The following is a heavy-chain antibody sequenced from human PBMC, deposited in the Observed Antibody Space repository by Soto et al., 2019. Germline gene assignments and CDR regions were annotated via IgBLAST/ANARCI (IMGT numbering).Heavy chain of an antibody. J-gene: IGHJ4*02. CDR2: VYHSGST. V-gene: IGHV4-59*01. CDR3: TSSYSTSSAPDY. Sequence: SETLSLTCSVSGGSMRNYYWNWIRQPPGRGLEWIGYVYHSGSTNYNPSLKSRVSMSVDVSRNHFSLTLHSVTAADTAVYFCTSSYSTSSAPDYWGQGTLVTVSS. CDR1: GGSMRNYY. D-gene: IGHD6-6*01.